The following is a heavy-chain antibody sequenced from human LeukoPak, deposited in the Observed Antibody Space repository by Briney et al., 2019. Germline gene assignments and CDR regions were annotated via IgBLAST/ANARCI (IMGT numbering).Heavy chain of an antibody. V-gene: IGHV3-30-3*01. CDR3: AREQVVAYFDY. Sequence: GRSLRLSCAASGFTFSSYAMPWVRQAPGKGLEWVAVISYDGSNKYYADSVKGRFTISRDNSKNTLYLQMNSLRAEDTAVYYCAREQVVAYFDYWGQGTLVTVSS. CDR1: GFTFSSYA. J-gene: IGHJ4*02. D-gene: IGHD2-15*01. CDR2: ISYDGSNK.